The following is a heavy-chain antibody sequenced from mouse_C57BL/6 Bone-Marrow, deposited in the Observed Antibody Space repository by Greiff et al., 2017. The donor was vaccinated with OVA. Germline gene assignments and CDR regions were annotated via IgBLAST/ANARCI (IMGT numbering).Heavy chain of an antibody. Sequence: EVQLQQSGAELVRPGASVKLSCTASGFNIKDDYMHWVKQRPEQGLEWIGWIDPENGDTEYASKFQGKATITADTSSNTAYLQLSSLTSEDTAVYYCTAMGRYAYWGQGTLVTVSA. CDR2: IDPENGDT. J-gene: IGHJ3*01. CDR1: GFNIKDDY. V-gene: IGHV14-4*01. D-gene: IGHD4-1*01. CDR3: TAMGRYAY.